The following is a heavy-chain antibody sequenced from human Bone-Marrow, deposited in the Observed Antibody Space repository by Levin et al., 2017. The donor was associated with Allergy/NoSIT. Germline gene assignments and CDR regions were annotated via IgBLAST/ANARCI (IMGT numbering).Heavy chain of an antibody. Sequence: PGGSLRLSCAASGFTFSTYGIHWVRQAPGKGLEWVAVISYDGSTKYYVDSVKGRFTISRDNSKNTLYLQLNSLRAEDTAVYYCARGDCSGTSCLQGYYYYMDVWGKGTTVTVSS. D-gene: IGHD2-2*01. V-gene: IGHV3-30*03. CDR3: ARGDCSGTSCLQGYYYYMDV. CDR1: GFTFSTYG. CDR2: ISYDGSTK. J-gene: IGHJ6*03.